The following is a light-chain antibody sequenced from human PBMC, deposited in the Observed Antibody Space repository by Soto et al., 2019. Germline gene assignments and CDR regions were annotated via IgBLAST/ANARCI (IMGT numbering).Light chain of an antibody. CDR3: SSYTSSSTGYV. CDR1: SSDVGGYNY. J-gene: IGLJ1*01. V-gene: IGLV2-14*01. Sequence: QSVLTQPASLSGSPGQSITISCTGTSSDVGGYNYVSWYQQHPGKAPKLMIYDVSNRPSGVSNRFSGSKSGNTASLTISGLQAEDEADYYCSSYTSSSTGYVFGTGTKATVL. CDR2: DVS.